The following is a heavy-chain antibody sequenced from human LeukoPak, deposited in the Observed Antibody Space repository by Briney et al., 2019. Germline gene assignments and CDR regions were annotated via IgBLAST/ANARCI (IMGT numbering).Heavy chain of an antibody. CDR1: GFTFSSNY. D-gene: IGHD3-22*01. V-gene: IGHV3-53*01. CDR2: IYSDGST. Sequence: GGSLRLSCAASGFTFSSNYMSWVRQAPGKGLELVSVIYSDGSTYYADSVKGRFTISRDNSKNTVYLQMNSLRAEDTAVYYCARAIEETYSYYYYMDVWGKGTTVTISS. J-gene: IGHJ6*03. CDR3: ARAIEETYSYYYYMDV.